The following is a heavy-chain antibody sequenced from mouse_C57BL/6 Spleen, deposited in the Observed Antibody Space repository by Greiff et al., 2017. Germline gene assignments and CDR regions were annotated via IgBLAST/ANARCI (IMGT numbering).Heavy chain of an antibody. Sequence: VNLVESGAELVKPGASVKMSCKASGYTFTTYPIEWMKQNHGKSLEWIGNFHPYNDDTKYNEKFKGKATLTVEKSSSTVYLELSRLTSDDSAVYYCARSSYYGSSYSYWYFDVWGTGTTVTVSS. CDR2: FHPYNDDT. V-gene: IGHV1-47*01. CDR3: ARSSYYGSSYSYWYFDV. J-gene: IGHJ1*03. D-gene: IGHD1-1*01. CDR1: GYTFTTYP.